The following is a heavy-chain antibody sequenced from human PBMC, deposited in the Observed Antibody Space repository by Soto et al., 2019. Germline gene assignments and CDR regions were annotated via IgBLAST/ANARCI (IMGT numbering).Heavy chain of an antibody. CDR2: INHRETT. D-gene: IGHD3-3*01. CDR3: ARRQYEFWSDFYTWPYYYGMDV. V-gene: IGHV4-34*01. J-gene: IGHJ6*02. Sequence: PSETLSLTCAVYGGSFNGYYWTWIRQPPGKGLEWIAEINHRETTNYNPSLKSRLTISVDTSKNQFSLNLNSVSVADTAVYYCARRQYEFWSDFYTWPYYYGMDVWGQGTTVTVSS. CDR1: GGSFNGYY.